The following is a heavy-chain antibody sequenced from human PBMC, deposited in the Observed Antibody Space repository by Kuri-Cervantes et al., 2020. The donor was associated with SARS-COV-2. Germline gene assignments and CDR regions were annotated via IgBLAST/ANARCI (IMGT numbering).Heavy chain of an antibody. V-gene: IGHV4-59*08. J-gene: IGHJ4*02. D-gene: IGHD3-9*01. Sequence: SETLSLTCSVSGGPIRSHYWSWIRQPPGKGLEWIGSIESGGSPNYKPSLRSRVSISLDMSKTQFSLRLTSVTAADTAIYYCARHHAFDRFHKWGQGTQVTVSS. CDR1: GGPIRSHY. CDR2: IESGGSP. CDR3: ARHHAFDRFHK.